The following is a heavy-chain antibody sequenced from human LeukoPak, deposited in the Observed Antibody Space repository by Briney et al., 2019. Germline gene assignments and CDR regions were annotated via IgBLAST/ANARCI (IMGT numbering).Heavy chain of an antibody. V-gene: IGHV4-4*07. CDR1: GGSISSYY. CDR2: IYTSGST. J-gene: IGHJ3*02. D-gene: IGHD2-2*01. Sequence: SETLSLTCTVSGGSISSYYWSWIRQPAGKGLEWIGRIYTSGSTNYNPSLKSRVTMSVDTSKNQFSLKLSSVTAADTAVYYCARANYPYCSSTSCYLDIWGQGTMVTVSS. CDR3: ARANYPYCSSTSCYLDI.